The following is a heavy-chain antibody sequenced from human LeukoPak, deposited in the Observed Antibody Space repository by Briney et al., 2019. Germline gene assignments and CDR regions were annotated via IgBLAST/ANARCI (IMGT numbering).Heavy chain of an antibody. CDR2: IYPGDSDT. Sequence: GESLKISCKGSGYSFTSYWIGWVRQMPGKGLEWMGIIYPGDSDTRYSPSFQGQVTISADKSISTAYLQWCSLKASDTAMYYCARLRGLGDCSGGSCYGDYWGQGTLVTVSS. V-gene: IGHV5-51*01. CDR1: GYSFTSYW. D-gene: IGHD2-15*01. CDR3: ARLRGLGDCSGGSCYGDY. J-gene: IGHJ4*02.